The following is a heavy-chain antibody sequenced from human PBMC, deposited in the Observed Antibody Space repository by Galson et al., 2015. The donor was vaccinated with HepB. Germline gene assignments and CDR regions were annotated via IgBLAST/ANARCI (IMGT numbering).Heavy chain of an antibody. Sequence: SLRLSCAASGFTFSSYSMNWVRQAPGKGLEWVSYISSSSSTIYYADSVKGRFTISRDNAKNSLYLQMNSLRDEDTAVYYCAREGRGYYGSGSWDWGQGTLVTVSS. CDR2: ISSSSSTI. J-gene: IGHJ4*02. V-gene: IGHV3-48*02. CDR1: GFTFSSYS. CDR3: AREGRGYYGSGSWD. D-gene: IGHD3-10*01.